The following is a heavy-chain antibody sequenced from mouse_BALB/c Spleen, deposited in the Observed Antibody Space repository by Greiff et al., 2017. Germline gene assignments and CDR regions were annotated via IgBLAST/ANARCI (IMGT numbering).Heavy chain of an antibody. J-gene: IGHJ4*01. CDR3: ARLNWDRYYAMDY. Sequence: EVQLLESGGGLVQPGGSLKLSCAASGFDFSRYWMSWVRQAPGKGLEWIGEINPDSSTINYTPSLKDKFIISRDNAKNTLYLQMSKVRSEDTALYYCARLNWDRYYAMDYWGQGTSVTVSS. CDR2: INPDSSTI. CDR1: GFDFSRYW. V-gene: IGHV4-1*02. D-gene: IGHD4-1*01.